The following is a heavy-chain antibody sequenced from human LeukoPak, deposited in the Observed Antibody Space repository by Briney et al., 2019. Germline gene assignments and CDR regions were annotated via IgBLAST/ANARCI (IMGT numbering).Heavy chain of an antibody. V-gene: IGHV3-23*01. Sequence: HPGGSLRLSCAASGFTFSSYAMSWVRQAPGKGLEWVSAISGSGGSTYYADSVEGRFTISRDNSKNTLYLQMNSLRAEDTAVYYCARDRGSGWYREYFHHWGQGTLVTVSS. CDR3: ARDRGSGWYREYFHH. CDR2: ISGSGGST. D-gene: IGHD6-19*01. J-gene: IGHJ1*01. CDR1: GFTFSSYA.